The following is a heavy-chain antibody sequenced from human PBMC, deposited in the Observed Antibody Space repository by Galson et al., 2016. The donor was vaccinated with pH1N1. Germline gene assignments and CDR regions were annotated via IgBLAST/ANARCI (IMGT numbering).Heavy chain of an antibody. Sequence: SLRLSCAASGFMFSGYTMNWVRQAPGKGPEWVSSISSSSRNIYHADSMKGRFTISRDNAKNSLYLQINNLRAEDTAVYYCAREPYSPPYFDKWGRGTLVTVSS. CDR3: AREPYSPPYFDK. CDR2: ISSSSRNI. CDR1: GFMFSGYT. V-gene: IGHV3-21*01. J-gene: IGHJ4*02. D-gene: IGHD2-21*01.